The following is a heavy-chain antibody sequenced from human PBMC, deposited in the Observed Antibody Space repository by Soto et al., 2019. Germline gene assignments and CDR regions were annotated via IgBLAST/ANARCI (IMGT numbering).Heavy chain of an antibody. CDR2: IYPGDSET. CDR3: ARQLMSYGMDV. V-gene: IGHV5-51*01. Sequence: PGESLKISCKGSGYSFTNYWIGWVRQMPGKGLEWMGIIYPGDSETRYNPSFQGQVTISADRSISTAYLQWGRLWASDTAMYYCARQLMSYGMDVWGQGTTVTVSS. J-gene: IGHJ6*02. D-gene: IGHD3-10*02. CDR1: GYSFTNYW.